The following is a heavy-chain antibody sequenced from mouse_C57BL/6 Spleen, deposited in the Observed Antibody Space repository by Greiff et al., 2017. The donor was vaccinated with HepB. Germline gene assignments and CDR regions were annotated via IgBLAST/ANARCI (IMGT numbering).Heavy chain of an antibody. V-gene: IGHV1-82*01. J-gene: IGHJ1*03. CDR1: GYAFSSSW. D-gene: IGHD1-1*01. CDR3: ARSPHYYGSSYGYFDV. Sequence: QVHVKQSGPELVKPGASVKISCKASGYAFSSSWMNWVKQRPGKGLEWIGRIYPGDGDTNYNGKFKGKATLTADKSSSTAYMQLSSLTSEDSAVYFCARSPHYYGSSYGYFDVWGTGTTVTVSS. CDR2: IYPGDGDT.